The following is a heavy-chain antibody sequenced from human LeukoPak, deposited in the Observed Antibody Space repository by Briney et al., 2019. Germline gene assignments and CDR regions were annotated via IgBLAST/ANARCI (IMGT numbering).Heavy chain of an antibody. V-gene: IGHV4-4*09. J-gene: IGHJ5*02. CDR1: GGSISSYY. CDR3: ARLSAGFNSSYWFDP. CDR2: ICSSGRT. Sequence: SETLSLTCTVSGGSISSYYWTWIRQPPGKGLEWIGYICSSGRTNYNPSLKSQVTMSVDTSKNQFSLKVISVTAADTAVYYCARLSAGFNSSYWFDPWGQGTLVTVSS. D-gene: IGHD2/OR15-2a*01.